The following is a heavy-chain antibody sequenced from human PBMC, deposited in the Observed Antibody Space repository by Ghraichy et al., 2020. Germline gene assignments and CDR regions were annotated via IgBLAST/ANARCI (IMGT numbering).Heavy chain of an antibody. J-gene: IGHJ6*02. V-gene: IGHV4-59*08. CDR3: ARHVTQYYDFWSGYWTYYYYGRDV. D-gene: IGHD3-3*01. CDR1: GGSISSYY. CDR2: IYYSGST. Sequence: LSLTCTVSGGSISSYYWSWIRQPPGKGLEWIGYIYYSGSTNYNPSLKSRVTISVDTSKNQFSLKLSSVTAADTAVYYCARHVTQYYDFWSGYWTYYYYGRDVWGQGTTVTVSS.